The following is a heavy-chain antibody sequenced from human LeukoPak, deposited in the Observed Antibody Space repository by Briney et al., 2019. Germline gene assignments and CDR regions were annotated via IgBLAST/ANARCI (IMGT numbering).Heavy chain of an antibody. V-gene: IGHV1-2*02. Sequence: ASVKVSCKASGYTFTGYYMHWVRQAPGQGLEWMGWINPNSGGTNYAQKFQGRVTMTRDTSISTAYMELSRLRSDDTAVYYCARDYYDSRTFDYWGQGTLVTVPS. D-gene: IGHD3-22*01. CDR2: INPNSGGT. CDR1: GYTFTGYY. J-gene: IGHJ4*02. CDR3: ARDYYDSRTFDY.